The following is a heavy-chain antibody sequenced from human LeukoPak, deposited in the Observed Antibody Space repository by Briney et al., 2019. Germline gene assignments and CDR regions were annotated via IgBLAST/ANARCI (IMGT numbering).Heavy chain of an antibody. J-gene: IGHJ4*02. V-gene: IGHV3-15*01. Sequence: PGGCLRLSSAASGFTFSNAWMSTVRQAPGKGLEWVGRLRSKTDGGTANYAAPVKGRFTISREDSKNTLYLQMNSLKTEDTAVYYCTTGFKVLLGLSSGYTHAIDYWGQGTLVTVSS. D-gene: IGHD3-22*01. CDR3: TTGFKVLLGLSSGYTHAIDY. CDR2: LRSKTDGGTA. CDR1: GFTFSNAW.